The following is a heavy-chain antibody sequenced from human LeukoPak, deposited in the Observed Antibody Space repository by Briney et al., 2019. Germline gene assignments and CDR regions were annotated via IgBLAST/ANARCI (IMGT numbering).Heavy chain of an antibody. Sequence: GASVKVSCKASGYTFTGYYMHWVRQAPGQGLEWMGWINPNSGGTNYAQKFQGRVTMTRDTSISTAYMELSSLRSDDTAVYYCARTYGGNWGGYLDYWGQGTLVTVSS. CDR1: GYTFTGYY. J-gene: IGHJ4*02. CDR3: ARTYGGNWGGYLDY. D-gene: IGHD4-23*01. V-gene: IGHV1-2*02. CDR2: INPNSGGT.